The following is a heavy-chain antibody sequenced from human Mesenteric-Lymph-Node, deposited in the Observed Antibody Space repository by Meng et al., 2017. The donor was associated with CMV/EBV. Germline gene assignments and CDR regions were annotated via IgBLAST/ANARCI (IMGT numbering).Heavy chain of an antibody. J-gene: IGHJ4*02. CDR3: AKDPRYKGVPAGGCDY. Sequence: GESLKISCAASGFTFSTYAMSWVRQAPGKGLEWVSAISGGSGSSTYYANSVKGRVTISRDNSKNTLYLQMNSLRVEDTALYYCAKDPRYKGVPAGGCDYWGQGTLVTVSS. D-gene: IGHD6-13*01. V-gene: IGHV3-23*01. CDR1: GFTFSTYA. CDR2: ISGGSGSST.